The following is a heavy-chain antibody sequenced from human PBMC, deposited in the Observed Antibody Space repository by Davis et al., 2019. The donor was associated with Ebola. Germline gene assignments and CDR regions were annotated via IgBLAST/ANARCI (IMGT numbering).Heavy chain of an antibody. V-gene: IGHV4-34*01. D-gene: IGHD1-1*01. Sequence: PSETLSLTCAVYGGSFSGYYWSWIRQPPGKGLEWIGEINHSGSTNYNPSLKSRVTISVDTSKNQFSLKLSSVTAADTAVYYCARARRDGTTGTTDYYYYMDVWGKGTTVTVSS. CDR2: INHSGST. CDR3: ARARRDGTTGTTDYYYYMDV. CDR1: GGSFSGYY. J-gene: IGHJ6*03.